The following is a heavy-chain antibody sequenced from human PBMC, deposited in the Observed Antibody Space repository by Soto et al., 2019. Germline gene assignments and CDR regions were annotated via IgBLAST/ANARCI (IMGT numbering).Heavy chain of an antibody. D-gene: IGHD6-13*01. CDR3: ARVYSSSWYLWFDP. CDR1: GFTVSSNY. CDR2: IYSGGST. J-gene: IGHJ5*02. Sequence: EVQLVESGGGLIQPGGSLRLSCAASGFTVSSNYMSWVRQAPGKGLEWVSVIYSGGSTYYADSVKGRFTISRDNSKNTLYLQMNSLRAEDTAVYYCARVYSSSWYLWFDPWGQGTLVPVSS. V-gene: IGHV3-53*01.